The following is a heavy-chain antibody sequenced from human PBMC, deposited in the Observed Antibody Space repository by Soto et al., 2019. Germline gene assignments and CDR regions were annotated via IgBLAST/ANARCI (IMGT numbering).Heavy chain of an antibody. CDR2: IYYSGST. Sequence: QVQLQESGPGLVKPSQTLSLTCTVSGGSISSGGYYWSWIRQHPGKGLEWIGYIYYSGSTYYNPSLKSRVTISVDTSKNQFSLKLSSVTAADTVVYYCARDTYYYDSSGYSRTSHAFDIWGQGTMVTVSS. CDR3: ARDTYYYDSSGYSRTSHAFDI. CDR1: GGSISSGGYY. D-gene: IGHD3-22*01. V-gene: IGHV4-31*03. J-gene: IGHJ3*02.